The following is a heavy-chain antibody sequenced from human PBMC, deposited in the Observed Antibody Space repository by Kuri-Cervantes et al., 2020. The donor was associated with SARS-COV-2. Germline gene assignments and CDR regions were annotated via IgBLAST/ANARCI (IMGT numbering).Heavy chain of an antibody. J-gene: IGHJ1*01. CDR3: AKVGGHREYFQN. CDR2: IIPILGIA. Sequence: SVKVSCKASGGTFSSYTISWVRQAPGQGLEWMGRIIPILGIANYAQKFQGRVTITADKSTSTVYMELSSLRSEDTAVYYCAKVGGHREYFQNWGQGTLVTVSS. CDR1: GGTFSSYT. V-gene: IGHV1-69*02. D-gene: IGHD1-26*01.